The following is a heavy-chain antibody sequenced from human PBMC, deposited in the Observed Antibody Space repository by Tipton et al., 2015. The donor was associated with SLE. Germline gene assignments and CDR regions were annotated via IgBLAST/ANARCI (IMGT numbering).Heavy chain of an antibody. CDR1: GFTLSSYW. CDR2: INSDGSST. V-gene: IGHV3-74*01. D-gene: IGHD6-19*01. CDR3: ARAPYSSGPTGAFDI. J-gene: IGHJ3*02. Sequence: SLRLSCAASGFTLSSYWMHWVRQAPGKGLVWVSRINSDGSSTSYADSVKGRFTISRDNAKNTLYLQMNSLRAEDTAVYYCARAPYSSGPTGAFDIWSQGTMVTVSS.